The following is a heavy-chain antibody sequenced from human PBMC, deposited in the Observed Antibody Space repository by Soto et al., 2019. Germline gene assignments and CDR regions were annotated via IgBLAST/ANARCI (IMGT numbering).Heavy chain of an antibody. J-gene: IGHJ5*02. V-gene: IGHV4-30-4*01. CDR2: IYYSGST. CDR1: GGSISSGDYY. Sequence: QVQLQESGPGLVKPSQTLSLTCTVSGGSISSGDYYWSWIRQPPGKGLEWIGYIYYSGSTYYNPSLKSRVTISVDTSKNQFSLKLSSVTAADTAVYYCARVVVGYCSGGSCYSFVGYWFDPWGQGTLVTVSS. CDR3: ARVVVGYCSGGSCYSFVGYWFDP. D-gene: IGHD2-15*01.